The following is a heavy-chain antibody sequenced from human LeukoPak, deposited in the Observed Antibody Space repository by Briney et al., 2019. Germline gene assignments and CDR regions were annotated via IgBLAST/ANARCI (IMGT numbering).Heavy chain of an antibody. V-gene: IGHV3-23*01. J-gene: IGHJ4*02. D-gene: IGHD3-22*01. Sequence: PGGSLRLSCAASGFTFSSYAMGWVRQAPGKGLEWVSAISGSGGSTYYADSVKGRFTISRDNSKNTLYLQMNSLRAEDTAVYYCANSYYYDSSGYYFFDYGGQGTLVTVSS. CDR2: ISGSGGST. CDR3: ANSYYYDSSGYYFFDY. CDR1: GFTFSSYA.